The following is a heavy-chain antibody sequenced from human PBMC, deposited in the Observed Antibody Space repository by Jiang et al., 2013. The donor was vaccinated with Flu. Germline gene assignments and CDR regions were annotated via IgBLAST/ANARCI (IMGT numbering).Heavy chain of an antibody. CDR1: GGSISSGGYS. V-gene: IGHV4-30-2*01. D-gene: IGHD2-15*01. Sequence: GSGLVKPSQTLSLTCAVSGGSISSGGYSWSWIRQPPGKGLEWIGYIYHSGSTYYNPSLKSRVTISVDRSKNQFSLKLSSVTAADTAVYYCARGPYCSGGSCYSGNNWFDPWGQGTLVTVSS. CDR2: IYHSGST. CDR3: ARGPYCSGGSCYSGNNWFDP. J-gene: IGHJ5*02.